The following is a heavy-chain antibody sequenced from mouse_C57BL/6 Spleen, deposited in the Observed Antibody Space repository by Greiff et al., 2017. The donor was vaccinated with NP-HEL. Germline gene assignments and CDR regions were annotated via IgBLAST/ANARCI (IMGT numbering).Heavy chain of an antibody. J-gene: IGHJ4*01. CDR3: ARNPFSITTVVATDYAMDY. CDR1: GFSLTSYG. Sequence: VKLQESGPGLVQPSQSLSITCTVSGFSLTSYGVHWVRQSPGKGLEWLGVIWSGGSTDYNAAFISRLSISKDNSKSQVFFKMNSLQADDTAIYYCARNPFSITTVVATDYAMDYWGQGTSVTVSS. V-gene: IGHV2-2*01. D-gene: IGHD1-1*01. CDR2: IWSGGST.